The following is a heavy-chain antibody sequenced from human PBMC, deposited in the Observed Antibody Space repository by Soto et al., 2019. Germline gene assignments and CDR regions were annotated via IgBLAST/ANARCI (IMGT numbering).Heavy chain of an antibody. Sequence: QVQLQESGPGLVKPSGTLSLTCAVSGGSISSSNWRSWVRPPPGTGLEWIGEIYHSGITNYKPSLKSRVTISVDKSKRQFSLQMSSVTAADTSVYYCARISGSYYYGMYVWGQGTTVTVSS. V-gene: IGHV4-4*02. CDR3: ARISGSYYYGMYV. CDR2: IYHSGIT. D-gene: IGHD1-26*01. J-gene: IGHJ6*02. CDR1: GGSISSSNW.